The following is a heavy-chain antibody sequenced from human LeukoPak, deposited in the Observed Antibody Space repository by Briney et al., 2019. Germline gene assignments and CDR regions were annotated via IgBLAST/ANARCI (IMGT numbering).Heavy chain of an antibody. CDR1: GYTFTGYY. D-gene: IGHD6-13*01. Sequence: GASVKVSCKASGYTFTGYYMHWVRQPPGQGLEWMGWINPNSGGTNYSHKFQGWVTITRDTSLSTAYIELSRLRSDDTAVYYCARDSVYSSSWYEVDYWGQGTLVTVSS. V-gene: IGHV1-2*04. CDR3: ARDSVYSSSWYEVDY. CDR2: INPNSGGT. J-gene: IGHJ4*02.